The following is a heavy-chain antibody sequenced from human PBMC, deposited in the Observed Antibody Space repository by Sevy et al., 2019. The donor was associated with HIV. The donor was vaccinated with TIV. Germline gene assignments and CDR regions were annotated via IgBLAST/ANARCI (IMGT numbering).Heavy chain of an antibody. CDR2: INGDGSST. J-gene: IGHJ6*02. CDR1: GLTFSSYW. V-gene: IGHV3-74*01. Sequence: QLGGSLRLSCAASGLTFSSYWMHWVRQAPGKGLVWVSRINGDGSSTSYADSVKGRFTISRDNAKNTLYLQMNSLRAEDTAVYYCVRQRGDTVVLPDVLPDYGMDVWGQGTTVTVSS. D-gene: IGHD2-2*01. CDR3: VRQRGDTVVLPDVLPDYGMDV.